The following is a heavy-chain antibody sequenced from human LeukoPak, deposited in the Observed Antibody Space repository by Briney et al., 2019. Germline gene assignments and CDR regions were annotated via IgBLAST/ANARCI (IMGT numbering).Heavy chain of an antibody. D-gene: IGHD6-19*01. Sequence: GGSLRLSCAASGFTFSSYAMSWVRQAPGKGLEWVSSISGSGGSTYYADSVKGRFTIPRDNSKNTLYLQMNSLRAEDTAVYYCAKKAVTGGTPYCFDYWGQGTLVTVSS. V-gene: IGHV3-23*01. J-gene: IGHJ4*02. CDR2: ISGSGGST. CDR1: GFTFSSYA. CDR3: AKKAVTGGTPYCFDY.